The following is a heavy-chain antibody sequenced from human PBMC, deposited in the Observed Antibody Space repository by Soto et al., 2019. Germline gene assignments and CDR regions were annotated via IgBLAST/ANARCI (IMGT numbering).Heavy chain of an antibody. Sequence: VQLVQSGAEVKKPGSSVKVSCKASGGTFSSYAISWVRQAPGQGLEWMGGIIPISETTNYAQKFQGRVTITAEESKSTAYMELSSLRSEDTAVYYCARSQGSSTSLEIYYYYYYGMDVWGQGTRVNVSS. CDR3: ARSQGSSTSLEIYYYYYYGMDV. CDR1: GGTFSSYA. D-gene: IGHD2-2*01. V-gene: IGHV1-69*01. CDR2: IIPISETT. J-gene: IGHJ6*02.